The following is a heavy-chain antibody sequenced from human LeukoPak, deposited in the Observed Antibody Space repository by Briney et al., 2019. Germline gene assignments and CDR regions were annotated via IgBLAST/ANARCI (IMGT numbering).Heavy chain of an antibody. D-gene: IGHD3-16*02. V-gene: IGHV1-58*01. Sequence: SVRVSCKASGFTFTSSAVQWVRQARGQRLEWIGWIVVGSGNTNYAQKFQERVTITRDMSTSTAYMELSSLRSEDTAVYYCAAGVITFGGVIVSLGFDYWGQGTLVTVSS. J-gene: IGHJ4*02. CDR3: AAGVITFGGVIVSLGFDY. CDR2: IVVGSGNT. CDR1: GFTFTSSA.